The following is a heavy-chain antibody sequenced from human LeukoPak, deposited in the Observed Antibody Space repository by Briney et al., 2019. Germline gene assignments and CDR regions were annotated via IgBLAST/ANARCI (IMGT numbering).Heavy chain of an antibody. V-gene: IGHV1-8*03. J-gene: IGHJ4*02. D-gene: IGHD1-26*01. CDR3: ARGGVIVGSDY. Sequence: GASVKISCKASGYTFTSYDINWVRQATGQGLEWMGWMNPNSGYTGYAQKFQGRVTITRNTSISTAYMELSSLRSEDTAVYYCARGGVIVGSDYWGQGTLVTVSS. CDR2: MNPNSGYT. CDR1: GYTFTSYD.